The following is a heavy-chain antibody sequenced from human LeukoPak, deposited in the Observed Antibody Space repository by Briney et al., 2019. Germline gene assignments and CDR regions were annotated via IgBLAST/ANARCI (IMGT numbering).Heavy chain of an antibody. CDR2: VYNSGGT. V-gene: IGHV4-59*01. Sequence: MPSETLSLTCTVSGGSISSYYWSWIRQPPGKGLEWFGNVYNSGGTNYTPSLKSRVTISMDTSKNQFSLKLTSVTAADTAVYFCAREHDYGRFDFWGQGTLVTVSS. CDR1: GGSISSYY. CDR3: AREHDYGRFDF. J-gene: IGHJ4*02. D-gene: IGHD4-17*01.